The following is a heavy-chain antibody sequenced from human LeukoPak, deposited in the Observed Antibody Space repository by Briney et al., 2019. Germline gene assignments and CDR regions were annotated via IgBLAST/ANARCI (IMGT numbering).Heavy chain of an antibody. Sequence: ASVKVSCTASGYTFTSYGISRVRQAPGQGLEWMGWISAYNGNTNYAQKLQGRVTMTTDTSTSTAYMELRSLRSDDTAVYYCARDRGIAVAGALGYWGQGTLVTVSS. CDR1: GYTFTSYG. CDR3: ARDRGIAVAGALGY. V-gene: IGHV1-18*01. J-gene: IGHJ4*02. D-gene: IGHD6-19*01. CDR2: ISAYNGNT.